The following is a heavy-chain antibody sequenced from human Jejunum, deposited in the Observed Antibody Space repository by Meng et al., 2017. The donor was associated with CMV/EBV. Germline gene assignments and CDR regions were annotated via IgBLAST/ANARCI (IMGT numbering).Heavy chain of an antibody. CDR2: FSSGDNT. J-gene: IGHJ4*02. V-gene: IGHV3-53*01. D-gene: IGHD7-27*01. CDR1: GFIFSSVS. CDR3: AARVLEALWVFDY. Sequence: EGKFLEAGGGLAQPGGSLGLSLAASGFIFSSVSMSGVLQAPGKGLGWVSLFSSGDNTYYEEPVKGRFTISRDNSKNMLFLQMDSLRAEDTAVYYCAARVLEALWVFDYWGRGTLVTVSS.